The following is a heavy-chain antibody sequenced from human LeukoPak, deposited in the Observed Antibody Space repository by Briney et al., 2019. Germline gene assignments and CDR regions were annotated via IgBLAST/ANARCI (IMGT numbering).Heavy chain of an antibody. Sequence: GGSLRLSCAASGFTFSSYGMHWVRQAPGKGLEWVAVIWYDGSNKYYADSVKGRFTTSRDNSKNTLYLQMNSLRAEDTAVYYCARDLAEQWLVRDNWFDPWGQGTLVTVSS. J-gene: IGHJ5*02. CDR2: IWYDGSNK. V-gene: IGHV3-33*08. CDR1: GFTFSSYG. D-gene: IGHD6-19*01. CDR3: ARDLAEQWLVRDNWFDP.